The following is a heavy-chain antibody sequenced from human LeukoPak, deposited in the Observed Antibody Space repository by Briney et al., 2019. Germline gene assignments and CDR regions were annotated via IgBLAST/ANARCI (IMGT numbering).Heavy chain of an antibody. CDR3: TRVMWDSSGYPIDY. J-gene: IGHJ4*02. CDR2: INPDGSTT. Sequence: GSLRLSCTASGFTFSNYWIHWVRQAPGKGLAWVSFINPDGSTTTYADSVKGRFTTSRDNSKNTLNLQMHRLRVEDTAVYYCTRVMWDSSGYPIDYWGQGSLVTVSS. D-gene: IGHD3-22*01. V-gene: IGHV3-74*01. CDR1: GFTFSNYW.